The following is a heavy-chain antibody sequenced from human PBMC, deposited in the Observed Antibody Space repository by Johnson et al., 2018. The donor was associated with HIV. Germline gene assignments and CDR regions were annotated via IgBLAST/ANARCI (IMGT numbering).Heavy chain of an antibody. CDR2: IKEDGSEK. J-gene: IGHJ3*02. Sequence: VQLVESGGGLVQPGGSLRLSCTASGFTFSSNWMNWVRQAPGKGLEWVANIKEDGSEKYYVDSVKGRFTISRDNAKNSLYLQMNSLRAEDTAVYYCASAAAGIETDAFDIWGQGTMVTVSS. CDR1: GFTFSSNW. D-gene: IGHD6-13*01. CDR3: ASAAAGIETDAFDI. V-gene: IGHV3-7*02.